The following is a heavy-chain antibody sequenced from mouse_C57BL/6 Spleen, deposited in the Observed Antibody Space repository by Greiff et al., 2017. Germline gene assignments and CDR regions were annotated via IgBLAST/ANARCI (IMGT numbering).Heavy chain of an antibody. CDR1: GYTFTDYY. D-gene: IGHD3-2*02. J-gene: IGHJ3*01. Sequence: QVQLQQSGAELVRPGASVKLSCKASGYTFTDYYINWVKQRPGQGLEWIARIYPGSGNTYYNEKFKGKATLTAEKSSSTAYMQLSSLTSEDSAVYFCARWDSGWFAYWGQGTLVTVSA. V-gene: IGHV1-76*01. CDR2: IYPGSGNT. CDR3: ARWDSGWFAY.